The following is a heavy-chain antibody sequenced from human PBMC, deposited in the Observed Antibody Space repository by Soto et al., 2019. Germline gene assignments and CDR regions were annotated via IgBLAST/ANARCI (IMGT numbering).Heavy chain of an antibody. CDR2: ISATGGGT. J-gene: IGHJ4*02. CDR1: GFKFINYA. CDR3: AKDRRAGGNSAFYFDF. Sequence: GRSLRLSFSASGFKFINYAMSWVRQSPGKGLEWVSLISATGGGTYYADSVKGRFTISRDNSHNTLYLQVHSLTAEDTAVYYCAKDRRAGGNSAFYFDFWGQGAQVTVSS. V-gene: IGHV3-23*01. D-gene: IGHD3-16*01.